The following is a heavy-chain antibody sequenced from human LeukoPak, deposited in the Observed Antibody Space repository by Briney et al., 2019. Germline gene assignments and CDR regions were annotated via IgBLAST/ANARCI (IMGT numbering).Heavy chain of an antibody. CDR2: ISGSGGNT. CDR1: GFTFSSYA. J-gene: IGHJ6*03. Sequence: PGGTLRLTCAASGFTFSSYAMNWVRQVPGKGLEWVSSISGSGGNTYYADSVKSRFTISRDNSKNTLYLQMNSLRAEDTAVYYCARGLGYMDVWGKGTTVTISS. V-gene: IGHV3-23*01. CDR3: ARGLGYMDV.